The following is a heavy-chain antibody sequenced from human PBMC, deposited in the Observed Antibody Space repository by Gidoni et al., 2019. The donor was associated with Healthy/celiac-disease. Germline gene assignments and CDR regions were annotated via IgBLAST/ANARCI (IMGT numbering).Heavy chain of an antibody. V-gene: IGHV1-69*02. D-gene: IGHD6-13*01. J-gene: IGHJ6*03. CDR2: IIPILGIA. Sequence: QVQLVQSGAEVQQPGSSVKVSCKASGGTFSSYTISWGRQAPGQGLEWMGRIIPILGIANYAQKFQGRVTITADKSTSTAYMELSSLRSEDTAVYYCARGPIIAAAAYYYYYYMDVWGKGTTVTVSS. CDR3: ARGPIIAAAAYYYYYYMDV. CDR1: GGTFSSYT.